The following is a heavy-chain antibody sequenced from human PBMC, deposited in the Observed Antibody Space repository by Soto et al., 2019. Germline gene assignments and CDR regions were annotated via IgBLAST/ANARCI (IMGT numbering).Heavy chain of an antibody. CDR2: IKQDGSEK. CDR3: ARVGYDILTGHDAFDI. D-gene: IGHD3-9*01. V-gene: IGHV3-7*01. CDR1: GFTFSSYW. J-gene: IGHJ3*02. Sequence: LRLSCAASGFTFSSYWMSWVRQAPGKGLEWVANIKQDGSEKYYVDSVKGRFTISRDNAKNSLYLQMNSLRAEDTAVYYCARVGYDILTGHDAFDIWGQGTMVTVSS.